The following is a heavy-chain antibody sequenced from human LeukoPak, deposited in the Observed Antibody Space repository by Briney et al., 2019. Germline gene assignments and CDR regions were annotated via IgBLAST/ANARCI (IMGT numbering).Heavy chain of an antibody. CDR1: GFTFTYYA. CDR3: ARQVDTSAWSPFSY. V-gene: IGHV3-23*01. CDR2: IIGNSDST. J-gene: IGHJ4*02. D-gene: IGHD6-19*01. Sequence: GGSLRLSCAASGFTFTYYAVSWVRQAPGKRLEWVSVIIGNSDSTYYADSVKGRFTISRDSSKSTLYLQMNSLRAEDTAVYYCARQVDTSAWSPFSYWGQGTLVTVSS.